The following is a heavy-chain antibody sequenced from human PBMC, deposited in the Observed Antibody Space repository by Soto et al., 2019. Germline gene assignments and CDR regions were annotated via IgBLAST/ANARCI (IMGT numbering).Heavy chain of an antibody. V-gene: IGHV3-33*01. Sequence: GGSLRLSCAASGFTFSSYGMHWVRQAPGKGLERVAVIWYDGSNKYYADSVKGRFTISRDNSKNTLYLQMNSLRAEDTAVYYCAREDIVVVPAAMPYYYYYMDVWGKGTTVTVSS. CDR2: IWYDGSNK. CDR3: AREDIVVVPAAMPYYYYYMDV. J-gene: IGHJ6*03. CDR1: GFTFSSYG. D-gene: IGHD2-2*01.